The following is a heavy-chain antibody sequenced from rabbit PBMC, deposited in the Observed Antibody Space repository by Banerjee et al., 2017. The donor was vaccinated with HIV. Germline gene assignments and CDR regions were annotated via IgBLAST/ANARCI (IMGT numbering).Heavy chain of an antibody. V-gene: IGHV1S45*01. CDR3: ARDPANVSGYFFNL. J-gene: IGHJ4*01. D-gene: IGHD1-1*01. Sequence: EQLEESGRDLVKPEGSLTLTCTASGFSFSSSYWICWVRQAPGKGLEWIACIYAGSSGSTYYASWAKGRFTISKTSSTTVTLQMTSLTAADTATYFCARDPANVSGYFFNLWGQGTLVTVS. CDR2: IYAGSSGST. CDR1: GFSFSSSYW.